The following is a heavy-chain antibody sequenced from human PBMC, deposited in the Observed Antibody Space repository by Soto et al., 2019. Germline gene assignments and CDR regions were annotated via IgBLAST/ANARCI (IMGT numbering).Heavy chain of an antibody. Sequence: QVQLQESGPGLVKPSQTLSLTCTVSGGSISSGGYYWSWIRQHPGKGLEWIGYIYYSGSTYYNPSLKSRVTIAVDTSKNQFSLKLSSVTAADTAVYYCARENWNYVSDYFDYWGQGTLVTVSS. J-gene: IGHJ4*02. CDR1: GGSISSGGYY. CDR2: IYYSGST. V-gene: IGHV4-31*03. CDR3: ARENWNYVSDYFDY. D-gene: IGHD1-7*01.